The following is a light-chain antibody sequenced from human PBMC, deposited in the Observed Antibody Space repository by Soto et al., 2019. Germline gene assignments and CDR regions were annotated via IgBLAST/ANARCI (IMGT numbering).Light chain of an antibody. V-gene: IGLV1-51*01. CDR2: DNN. CDR3: GTWDSSLSAYV. Sequence: QSVLTQPPSVSAAPGQKVTISCSGSSSNIGNNYVSWYQQLPGTAPKLLIYDNNKRPSGIPDRRSGSTSGTTATLGITGLQTGDEADYYCGTWDSSLSAYVFGAGTKVTVL. J-gene: IGLJ1*01. CDR1: SSNIGNNY.